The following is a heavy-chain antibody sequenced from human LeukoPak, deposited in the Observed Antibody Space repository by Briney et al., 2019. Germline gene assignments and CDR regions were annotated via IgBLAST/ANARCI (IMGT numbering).Heavy chain of an antibody. Sequence: GGSLRLSCAASGFTFSDYSMNWVRQAPGKGLEWVSYITSSSSTSYYADSVKGRFTISRDNAKNSLYLQMNSLRAEDTAVYYCAREPSGTLDYWGEGTLVTVSS. J-gene: IGHJ4*02. CDR3: AREPSGTLDY. V-gene: IGHV3-48*01. CDR1: GFTFSDYS. D-gene: IGHD1-26*01. CDR2: ITSSSSTS.